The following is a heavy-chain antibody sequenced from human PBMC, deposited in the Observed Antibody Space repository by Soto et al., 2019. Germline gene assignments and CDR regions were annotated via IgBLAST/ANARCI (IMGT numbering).Heavy chain of an antibody. Sequence: GGSLRLSCAASGFIFSTSAMNWVRQAPGKGLEWVSTIRGSGGGTDYANSVRGRFTISRDNSKNPVYLQMDSLRGEDTAVFYCSPWGGLRLDWFGPWGQGTLVTVSS. CDR1: GFIFSTSA. D-gene: IGHD3-3*01. V-gene: IGHV3-23*01. CDR2: IRGSGGGT. CDR3: SPWGGLRLDWFGP. J-gene: IGHJ5*02.